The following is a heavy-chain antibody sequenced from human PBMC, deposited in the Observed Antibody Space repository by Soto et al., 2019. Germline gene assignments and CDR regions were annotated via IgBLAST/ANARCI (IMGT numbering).Heavy chain of an antibody. D-gene: IGHD2-2*02. V-gene: IGHV4-30-2*01. CDR3: ARGIVVVPAAIGMYNWFDP. Sequence: SETLSLTCAVSGGSISSGGYSWSWILQPPGRGLEWIGYIYHSGSTYYNPSLKSRVTISVDRSKNQFSLKLSSVTAADTAVYYCARGIVVVPAAIGMYNWFDPWGQGTLVTVSS. J-gene: IGHJ5*02. CDR2: IYHSGST. CDR1: GGSISSGGYS.